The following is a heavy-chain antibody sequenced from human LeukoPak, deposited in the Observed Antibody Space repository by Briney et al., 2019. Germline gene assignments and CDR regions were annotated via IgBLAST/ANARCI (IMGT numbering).Heavy chain of an antibody. CDR3: AREASSIRSGYYHMDV. CDR1: GGSINSRSYS. J-gene: IGHJ6*03. V-gene: IGHV4-39*06. CDR2: INYRGNT. D-gene: IGHD3-3*02. Sequence: PSETLSLTCSVSGGSINSRSYSWTWIRQPPGKDLEWIGSINYRGNTYLNPSLKSRVSMSVDTSTNQFTLRLRSVTAADTAVYYCAREASSIRSGYYHMDVWGKGTTVTVSS.